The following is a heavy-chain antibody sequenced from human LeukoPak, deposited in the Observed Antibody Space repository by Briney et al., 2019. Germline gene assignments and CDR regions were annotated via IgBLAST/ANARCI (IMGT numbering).Heavy chain of an antibody. Sequence: GGSLRLSCAASGFTFSSYAMSWVRQAPGKGLEWVSAISGSGGSTYYADSVKGRFTISRDNSKNTLYLQMNSLRAEDAAVYYCAKDGTWRFSINWFDPWGQGTLVTVSS. CDR1: GFTFSSYA. V-gene: IGHV3-23*01. D-gene: IGHD6-6*01. CDR3: AKDGTWRFSINWFDP. CDR2: ISGSGGST. J-gene: IGHJ5*02.